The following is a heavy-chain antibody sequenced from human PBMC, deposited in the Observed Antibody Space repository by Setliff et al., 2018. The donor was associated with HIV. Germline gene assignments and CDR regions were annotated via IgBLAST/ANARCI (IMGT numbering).Heavy chain of an antibody. J-gene: IGHJ4*02. CDR1: GFTFGDYA. CDR3: TRANSSTWYYFDY. Sequence: GGSLRLSCTISGFTFGDYAMSWVRQAPGKGLEWVGFIRSKAYGGTTEYAASVKGRFSISRDDSKSIAYLQMNSLKAEDTAVYYCTRANSSTWYYFDYWGQGTLVTAPQ. CDR2: IRSKAYGGTT. V-gene: IGHV3-49*04. D-gene: IGHD6-13*01.